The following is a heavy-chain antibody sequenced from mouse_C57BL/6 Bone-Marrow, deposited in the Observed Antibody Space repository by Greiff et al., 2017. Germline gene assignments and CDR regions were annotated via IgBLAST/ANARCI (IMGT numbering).Heavy chain of an antibody. D-gene: IGHD4-1*01. V-gene: IGHV1-82*01. CDR2: IYPGDGDT. CDR3: ARLNWDEAWFAY. CDR1: GYAFSSSW. Sequence: QVQLKESGPELVKPGASVKISCKASGYAFSSSWMNWVKQRPGQGLEWIGRIYPGDGDTNYNGKFKGKATLTADKSSSTAYMQLSSLTSEDSAVYFGARLNWDEAWFAYWGQGTLVTVSA. J-gene: IGHJ3*01.